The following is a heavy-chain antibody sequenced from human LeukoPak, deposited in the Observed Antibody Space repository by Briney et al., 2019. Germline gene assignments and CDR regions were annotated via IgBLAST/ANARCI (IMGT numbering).Heavy chain of an antibody. CDR3: AREGEGEYGGYYYYYMDV. D-gene: IGHD3-16*01. Sequence: GGSLRLSCAASGFTFSSYEMNWVRQAPGKGLEWVSYISSSGSTIYYADSVKGRFTISRDNAKNSLYLQMNSLRAEDTAVYYCAREGEGEYGGYYYYYMDVWGKGTTVTISS. V-gene: IGHV3-48*03. J-gene: IGHJ6*03. CDR1: GFTFSSYE. CDR2: ISSSGSTI.